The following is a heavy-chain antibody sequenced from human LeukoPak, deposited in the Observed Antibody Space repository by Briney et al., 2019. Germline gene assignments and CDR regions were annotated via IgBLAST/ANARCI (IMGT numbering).Heavy chain of an antibody. J-gene: IGHJ4*02. D-gene: IGHD3-16*01. V-gene: IGHV3-21*01. CDR2: ISSSSSYI. CDR1: GFTFSSYS. Sequence: PGGSLRLSCAASGFTFSSYSMNWVRQAPGKGLEWVSSISSSSSYICYADSVKGRSTISRDNAKNSLYLQMNSLRAEDTAVYYCARDSRTFGGVMGDYWGQGTLVTVSS. CDR3: ARDSRTFGGVMGDY.